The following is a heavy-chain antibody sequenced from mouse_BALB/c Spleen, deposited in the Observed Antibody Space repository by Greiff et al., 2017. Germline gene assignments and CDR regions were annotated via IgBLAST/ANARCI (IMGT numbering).Heavy chain of an antibody. V-gene: IGHV1S36*01. CDR2: IDPNSGGT. D-gene: IGHD1-1*01. J-gene: IGHJ4*01. CDR3: TRTPNSDYYGSSYNAMDY. CDR1: GYTFTSYW. Sequence: VQLQQPGAELVKPGASVKLSCKASGYTFTSYWMHWVKPRPGRGLEWIGRIDPNSGGTKYNEKFKSKATLTVDKPSSTAYMQLSSLTSEDSAVYYCTRTPNSDYYGSSYNAMDYWGQGTSVTVSS.